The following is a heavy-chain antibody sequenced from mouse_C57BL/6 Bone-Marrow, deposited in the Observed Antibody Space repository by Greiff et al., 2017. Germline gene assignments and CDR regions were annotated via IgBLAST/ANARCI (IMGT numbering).Heavy chain of an antibody. CDR1: GYSITSGYY. V-gene: IGHV3-6*01. D-gene: IGHD1-1*01. CDR3: ARWHYYRTP. CDR2: ISYDGSN. Sequence: ESGPGLVKPSQSLSLTCSVTGYSITSGYYWNWIRQFPGNKLEWMGYISYDGSNNYNPSLKNRISITRDTSKNQFFLKLNSVTTEDTATCYCARWHYYRTPWGQGTTLTVSS. J-gene: IGHJ2*01.